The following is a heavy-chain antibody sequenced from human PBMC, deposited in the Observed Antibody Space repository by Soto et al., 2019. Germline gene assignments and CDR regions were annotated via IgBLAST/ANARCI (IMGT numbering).Heavy chain of an antibody. D-gene: IGHD5-12*01. Sequence: QLQLQKSGPGLVKPSETLSLTCTVSGGSISTYYWNWIRQPPGKGLEWIGDIYYSGRTNYNPSLKSRVDISVDMSKNQFSLNLGSVTPADTAVYYCARGRGYSGQRRGWFDPWGQGTLVTVSS. CDR1: GGSISTYY. CDR3: ARGRGYSGQRRGWFDP. J-gene: IGHJ5*02. CDR2: IYYSGRT. V-gene: IGHV4-59*01.